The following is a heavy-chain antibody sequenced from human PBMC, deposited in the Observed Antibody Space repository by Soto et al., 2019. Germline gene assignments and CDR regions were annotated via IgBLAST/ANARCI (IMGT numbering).Heavy chain of an antibody. D-gene: IGHD3-16*01. CDR2: IYYTGNT. J-gene: IGHJ4*02. CDR3: AREQTGDLTFFGC. Sequence: PSETLSLTCTVSGGSVSSGSYFWSWIRQPPGKGLEWLGYIYYTGNTNYNPSLKSRLTISVDSSKNQFSLKMSSAPAASTAAYYYAREQTGDLTFFGCWGKGPLGTFSS. CDR1: GGSVSSGSYF. V-gene: IGHV4-61*01.